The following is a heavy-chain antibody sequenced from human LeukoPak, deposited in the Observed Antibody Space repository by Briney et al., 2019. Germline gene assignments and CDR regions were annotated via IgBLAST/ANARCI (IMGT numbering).Heavy chain of an antibody. CDR2: ISGSGGST. V-gene: IGHV3-23*01. CDR1: GFTFSSYA. D-gene: IGHD3-3*01. J-gene: IGHJ4*02. Sequence: GGSLRLSCAASGFTFSSYAMSWVRQAPGKGLEWASAISGSGGSTYYADSVKGRFTISRDNSKNTLYLQMNSLRAEDTAVYYCAKDIDFRSGYSFDYWGQGTLVTVSS. CDR3: AKDIDFRSGYSFDY.